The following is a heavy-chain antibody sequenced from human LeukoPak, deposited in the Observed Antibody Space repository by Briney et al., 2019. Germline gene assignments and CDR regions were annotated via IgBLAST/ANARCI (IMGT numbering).Heavy chain of an antibody. CDR3: ARRGYYSSTSCYRTGGDWYFDL. CDR2: IIPIFGTA. Sequence: ASVRVSCKASGGTFSSYAISWVRRAPGQGLEWMGGIIPIFGTANYAQKFQGRVTITADESTSTAYMELSSLRSEDTAVYYCARRGYYSSTSCYRTGGDWYFDLWGRGTLVTVSS. D-gene: IGHD2-2*02. J-gene: IGHJ2*01. V-gene: IGHV1-69*13. CDR1: GGTFSSYA.